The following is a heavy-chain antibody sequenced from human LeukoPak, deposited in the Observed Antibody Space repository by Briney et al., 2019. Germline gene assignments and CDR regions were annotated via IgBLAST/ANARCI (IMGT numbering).Heavy chain of an antibody. CDR1: GGSVSSGSYY. V-gene: IGHV4-61*01. Sequence: SETLSLTCTVSGGSVSSGSYYWSWIRQPPGKTLEWIGHIYYSGGTNYNPSLKSRVTISVDTSKNQFSLKLSSVTAADTAVYYCARGLAGSGKDYWGQGTLVTVSS. J-gene: IGHJ4*02. CDR2: IYYSGGT. CDR3: ARGLAGSGKDY. D-gene: IGHD3-10*01.